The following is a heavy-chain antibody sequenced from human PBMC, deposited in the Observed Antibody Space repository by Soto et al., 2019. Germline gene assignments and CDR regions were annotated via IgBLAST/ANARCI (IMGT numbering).Heavy chain of an antibody. CDR1: GYSFTSYW. D-gene: IGHD3-22*01. CDR3: ARLTYYYDSSGSIFDY. Sequence: GESLKISCKGSGYSFTSYWIGWVRQMPGKGLEWMGIIYPGDSDTRYSPSFQGQVTISADKSISTAYLQWSSLKASDTAMYYCARLTYYYDSSGSIFDYWGQGTLVTVSS. J-gene: IGHJ4*02. CDR2: IYPGDSDT. V-gene: IGHV5-51*01.